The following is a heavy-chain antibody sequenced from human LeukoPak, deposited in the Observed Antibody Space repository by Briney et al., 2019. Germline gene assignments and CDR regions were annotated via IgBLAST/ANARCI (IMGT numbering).Heavy chain of an antibody. V-gene: IGHV4-39*01. CDR3: ARLWMAVAKGAFDI. CDR1: GGSISSSSFS. J-gene: IGHJ3*02. Sequence: PSETLSLTCTVSGGSISSSSFSWDWIRQPPGKRLEWIGSISYSGSTYYNPSLKSRVTISVDTSKNQFSLKLSSVTAADTAVYYCARLWMAVAKGAFDIWGQGTMVTVSS. D-gene: IGHD6-19*01. CDR2: ISYSGST.